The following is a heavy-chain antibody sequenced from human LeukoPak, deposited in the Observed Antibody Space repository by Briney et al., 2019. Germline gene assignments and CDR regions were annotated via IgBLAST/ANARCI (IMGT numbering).Heavy chain of an antibody. CDR3: ARGRVDTAMVTEAFDI. Sequence: SETLSLTCAVYGGSFSGYYWSWIRQPPGKGLEWIGEINHNGSTNYNPSLKSRVTISVDTSKNQFSLKLSSVTAADTAVHYCARGRVDTAMVTEAFDIWGQGTMVTVSS. V-gene: IGHV4-34*01. D-gene: IGHD5-18*01. CDR2: INHNGST. CDR1: GGSFSGYY. J-gene: IGHJ3*02.